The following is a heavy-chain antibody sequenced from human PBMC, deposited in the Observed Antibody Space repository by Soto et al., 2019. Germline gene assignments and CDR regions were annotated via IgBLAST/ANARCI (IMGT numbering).Heavy chain of an antibody. Sequence: PGGSLILSCAASGFTFSSYAMNWVRQAPGKGLEWVSYIGGSSNTIYYADSVKGRFTISRDNAKNSLYLQISSLRADDTAVYYCAREGLSSNWLNWFDPWGQGTLVTVSS. CDR1: GFTFSSYA. J-gene: IGHJ5*02. V-gene: IGHV3-48*01. D-gene: IGHD6-13*01. CDR2: IGGSSNTI. CDR3: AREGLSSNWLNWFDP.